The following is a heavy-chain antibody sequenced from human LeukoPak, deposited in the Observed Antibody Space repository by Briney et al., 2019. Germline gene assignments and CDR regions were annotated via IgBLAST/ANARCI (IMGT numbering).Heavy chain of an antibody. Sequence: PSETLSLTCTVSGGSISSSSYYWGWIRQPPGKGLEWIGSIYYSGSTYYNPSLKSRVTISVDTSKIQFSLKLSSVTAADTAVYYRARRAIFEGPFDYWGQGTLVTVSS. V-gene: IGHV4-39*01. CDR3: ARRAIFEGPFDY. CDR1: GGSISSSSYY. J-gene: IGHJ4*02. D-gene: IGHD3-3*01. CDR2: IYYSGST.